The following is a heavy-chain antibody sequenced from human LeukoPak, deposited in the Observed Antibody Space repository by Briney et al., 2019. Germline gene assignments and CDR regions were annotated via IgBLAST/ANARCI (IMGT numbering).Heavy chain of an antibody. CDR2: INHGGST. CDR3: AREANQDEGNTVTTSWFDP. V-gene: IGHV4-34*01. CDR1: GGSFSGYY. D-gene: IGHD4-17*01. Sequence: SETLSLTCAVYGGSFSGYYWSWIRQPPGKGLEWIGEINHGGSTNYNPSLKSRATISVDTSKNQFSLKLSSVTAADTAVYYCAREANQDEGNTVTTSWFDPWGQGTLVTVSS. J-gene: IGHJ5*02.